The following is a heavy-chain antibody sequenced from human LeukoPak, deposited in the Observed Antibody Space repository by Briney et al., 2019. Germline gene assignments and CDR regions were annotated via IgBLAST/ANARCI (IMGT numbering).Heavy chain of an antibody. CDR2: IKQDGSEK. Sequence: GGSLRLSCEASGFTFSSYWMSWVRQAPGEGLEWVANIKQDGSEKYYVDSVKGRFTISRDNAKNSLYLQMNSLRAEDTAVYYCARDSGPGTTSPHYYGMDVWGQGTTVTVSS. CDR3: ARDSGPGTTSPHYYGMDV. D-gene: IGHD1-7*01. CDR1: GFTFSSYW. V-gene: IGHV3-7*03. J-gene: IGHJ6*02.